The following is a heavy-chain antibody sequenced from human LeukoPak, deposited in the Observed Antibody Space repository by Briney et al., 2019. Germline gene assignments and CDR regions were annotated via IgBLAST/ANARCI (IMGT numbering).Heavy chain of an antibody. J-gene: IGHJ4*02. V-gene: IGHV4-39*01. Sequence: PSETLSLTCTVSGGSISNSSYYWGWIRQPPGKGLEWIGSIYYSGSTYYNPSLKSRVTISVDTSKNQFSLKLSSVTAADTAVYYCARVVAATAYYFDYWGQGTLVTVSS. D-gene: IGHD2-15*01. CDR1: GGSISNSSYY. CDR2: IYYSGST. CDR3: ARVVAATAYYFDY.